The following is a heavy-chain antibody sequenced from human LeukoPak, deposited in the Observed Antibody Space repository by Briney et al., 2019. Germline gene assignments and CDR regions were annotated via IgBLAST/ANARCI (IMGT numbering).Heavy chain of an antibody. Sequence: ASVKVSCKASGYTFTSYGISWVRQAPGQGLEWMGWISAYNGNTNYAQKLQGRVTMTTGTSTSTAYMELRSLRSNDTAAYYGAKRCTTYGSGNIGGYWGQGTLVTVSS. J-gene: IGHJ4*02. D-gene: IGHD3-10*01. CDR2: ISAYNGNT. CDR3: AKRCTTYGSGNIGGY. V-gene: IGHV1-18*01. CDR1: GYTFTSYG.